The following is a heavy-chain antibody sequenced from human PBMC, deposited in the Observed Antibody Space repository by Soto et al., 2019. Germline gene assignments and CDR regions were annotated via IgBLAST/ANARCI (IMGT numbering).Heavy chain of an antibody. CDR2: ISGSGGST. CDR1: GFTFSSYA. D-gene: IGHD6-13*01. CDR3: AKGAAGTSYYYYYMDV. J-gene: IGHJ6*03. V-gene: IGHV3-23*01. Sequence: GESLKISCAASGFTFSSYAMSWVRQAPGKGLEWVSAISGSGGSTYYADSVKGRFTISRDNSKNTLYLQMNSLRAEDTAVYYCAKGAAGTSYYYYYMDVWGKGTTVTVSS.